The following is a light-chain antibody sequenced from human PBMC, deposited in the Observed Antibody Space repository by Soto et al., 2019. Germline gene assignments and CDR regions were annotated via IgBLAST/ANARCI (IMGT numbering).Light chain of an antibody. Sequence: DIQMTQSPSTLSASVGDRVTITCRASQSISSWLAWYQQKPGKAPKLLIYKASSLESGVPSRFSGSGSGTEFTLTISSLQPDDFATYYCQQYNSSLTVGGGTKVEIK. V-gene: IGKV1-5*03. CDR1: QSISSW. CDR3: QQYNSSLT. J-gene: IGKJ4*01. CDR2: KAS.